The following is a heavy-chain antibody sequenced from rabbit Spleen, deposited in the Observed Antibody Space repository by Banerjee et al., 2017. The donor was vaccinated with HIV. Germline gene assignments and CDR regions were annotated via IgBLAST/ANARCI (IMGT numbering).Heavy chain of an antibody. V-gene: IGHV1S45*01. CDR2: IYTGSSGST. Sequence: QEQLVESGGGLVQPEGSLTLTCKASGFSFSDRDVMCWVRQAPGKGLEWIGCIYTGSSGSTYYASWAKGRFTISKTSSTTVTLQMTTLTVADTATYFCARGSATMTMVIIGFYLSLWGQGTLVTVS. J-gene: IGHJ4*01. D-gene: IGHD2-1*01. CDR1: GFSFSDRDV. CDR3: ARGSATMTMVIIGFYLSL.